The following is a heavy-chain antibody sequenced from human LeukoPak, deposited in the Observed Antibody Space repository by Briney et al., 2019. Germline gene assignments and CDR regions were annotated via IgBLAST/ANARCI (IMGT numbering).Heavy chain of an antibody. V-gene: IGHV4-39*01. D-gene: IGHD1-1*01. Sequence: SETLSLTCTVSGGSISSSSYYWGWIRQPPGKGLEWIGSLYYSGSIYYNPSLKSRVTISVDTSKNQFSLKLSSVTAADTAVYYCARHPRSPTGTITFDYWGQGTLVTVSS. J-gene: IGHJ4*02. CDR1: GGSISSSSYY. CDR2: LYYSGSI. CDR3: ARHPRSPTGTITFDY.